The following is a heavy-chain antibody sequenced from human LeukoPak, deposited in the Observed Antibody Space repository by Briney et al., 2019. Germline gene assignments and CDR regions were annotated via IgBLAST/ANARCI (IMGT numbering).Heavy chain of an antibody. V-gene: IGHV3-64*01. J-gene: IGHJ4*02. Sequence: GGPLRLSCTLCVFTFSIYALQGVRDAPGQGREYVSTISTDGCSTYYANSLKRIFTIYRDNSKNTLYLQMGSLRAEDMPVYYCARVFYDSGGYSYDYWGQGTLVTVSP. CDR2: ISTDGCST. CDR3: ARVFYDSGGYSYDY. CDR1: VFTFSIYA. D-gene: IGHD3-22*01.